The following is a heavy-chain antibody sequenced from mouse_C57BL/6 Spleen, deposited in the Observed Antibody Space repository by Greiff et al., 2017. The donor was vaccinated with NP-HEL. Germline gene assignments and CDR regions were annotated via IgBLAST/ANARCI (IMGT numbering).Heavy chain of an antibody. V-gene: IGHV1-15*01. CDR1: GYTFTDYE. Sequence: VQLQQSGAELVRPGASVTLSCKASGYTFTDYEMHWVKQTPVHGLEWIGAIDPETGGTAYNQKFKGKAILTADKSSSTAYMELRSLTSEDSAVYYCTPIYYDYDNYFDYWGQGTTLTVSS. D-gene: IGHD2-4*01. CDR2: IDPETGGT. CDR3: TPIYYDYDNYFDY. J-gene: IGHJ2*01.